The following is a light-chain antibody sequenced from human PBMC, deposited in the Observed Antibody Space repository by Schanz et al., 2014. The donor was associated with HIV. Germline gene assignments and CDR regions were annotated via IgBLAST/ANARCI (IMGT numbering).Light chain of an antibody. J-gene: IGLJ2*01. CDR3: QSYDSSLRAVV. CDR1: SSNIGNNY. Sequence: QSVLTQPPSVSAAPGQKVTISCSGSSSNIGNNYVSWYQQLPGTAPKLLIYGNNNRPSGVPDRFSGSKSGTSASLAITGLQAEDEADYYCQSYDSSLRAVVFGRGTKLTVL. V-gene: IGLV1-40*01. CDR2: GNN.